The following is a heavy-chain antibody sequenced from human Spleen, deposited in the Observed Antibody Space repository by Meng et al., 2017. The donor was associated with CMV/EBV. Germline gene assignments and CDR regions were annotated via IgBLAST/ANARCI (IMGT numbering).Heavy chain of an antibody. CDR3: VRAVHGLEI. D-gene: IGHD4-17*01. CDR1: GYTLTTYG. J-gene: IGHJ6*02. V-gene: IGHV1-8*01. CDR2: VNPYNGDG. Sequence: GESLKISCKASGYTLTTYGINWVRQAPGQGLEWMGWVNPYNGDGGYAQRFQGRVTVTTDTSINTAYLELTSLRSDDTAVYYCVRAVHGLEIWGQGTTVTVSS.